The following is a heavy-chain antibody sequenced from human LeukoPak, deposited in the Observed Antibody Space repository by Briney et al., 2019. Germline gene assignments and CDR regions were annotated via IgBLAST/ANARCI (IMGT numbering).Heavy chain of an antibody. D-gene: IGHD5-18*01. V-gene: IGHV3-64*01. CDR1: GFTFNKYA. CDR3: ARRWPARDTVLVSTMIKWYFDL. J-gene: IGHJ2*01. Sequence: PGGSLRLSCAASGFTFNKYAMYWVRQAPGKGLEYVSDINSNGGSTYYANSVKGRFTISRDNSRNTLYLQMASLRVEGMAVYYCARRWPARDTVLVSTMIKWYFDLWGRGTLVTVSS. CDR2: INSNGGST.